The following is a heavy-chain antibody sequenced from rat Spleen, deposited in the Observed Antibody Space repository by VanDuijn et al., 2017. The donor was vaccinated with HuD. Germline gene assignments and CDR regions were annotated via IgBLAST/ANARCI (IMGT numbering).Heavy chain of an antibody. CDR3: ARHEGNSGYYFDY. J-gene: IGHJ2*01. CDR1: GFTFNNYW. CDR2: IRYDGGST. D-gene: IGHD4-3*01. V-gene: IGHV5-29*01. Sequence: EVQVVESGGGLVQPGRSLKLSCVASGFTFNNYWMTWVRQTPTKGLEWVATIRYDGGSTYYRDSVKGRFTISRDNAKSTLYLQMDSLRSEDTATYYCARHEGNSGYYFDYWGQGVMVTVSS.